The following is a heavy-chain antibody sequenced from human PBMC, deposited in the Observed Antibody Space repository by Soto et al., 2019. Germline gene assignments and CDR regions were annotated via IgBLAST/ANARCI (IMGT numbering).Heavy chain of an antibody. CDR1: GGSISSGGYY. V-gene: IGHV4-31*03. J-gene: IGHJ6*02. CDR2: IYYSGST. Sequence: QVQLQESGPGLVKPSQTLSLTCTVSGGSISSGGYYWSWIRQHPGKGLEWIGYIYYSGSTYYNPSLKSRVTISGATSKNQFSLKLSSVTAADTAVYYCAASCVGCGGFNYYGMDVWGQGTTVTVSS. CDR3: AASCVGCGGFNYYGMDV. D-gene: IGHD2-21*01.